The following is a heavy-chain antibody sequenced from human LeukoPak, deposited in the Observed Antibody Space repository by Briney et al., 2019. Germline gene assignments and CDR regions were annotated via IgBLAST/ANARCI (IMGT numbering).Heavy chain of an antibody. Sequence: GGSLRLSCAASGFTISSNYMGWVRQAPGKGLEWVSVIYSGGSTYYADSVKGRFTISRDNSKNTLYLQMNSLRAEDTAVYYCARILYYYDSSGFPAAFDIWGQGTMVTVSS. J-gene: IGHJ3*02. V-gene: IGHV3-53*01. D-gene: IGHD3-22*01. CDR2: IYSGGST. CDR1: GFTISSNY. CDR3: ARILYYYDSSGFPAAFDI.